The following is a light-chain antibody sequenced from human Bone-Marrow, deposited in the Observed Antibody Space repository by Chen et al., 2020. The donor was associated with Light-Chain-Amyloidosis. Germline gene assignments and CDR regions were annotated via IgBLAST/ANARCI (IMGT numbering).Light chain of an antibody. CDR3: QQSYSTPGT. CDR2: AAS. J-gene: IGKJ3*01. Sequence: DIQMTQSPSSLSASVGDRATITCRASQSIRSYLTWYQQKPGKAPKLLIYAASSLQRWVPSRFGGSGSVTDFTLTISSLQPEDFATYYCQQSYSTPGTFGPGTKVDIK. V-gene: IGKV1-39*01. CDR1: QSIRSY.